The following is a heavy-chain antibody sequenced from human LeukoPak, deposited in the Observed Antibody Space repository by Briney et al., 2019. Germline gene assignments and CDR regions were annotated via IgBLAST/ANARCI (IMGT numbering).Heavy chain of an antibody. CDR1: GFSIHQSS. J-gene: IGHJ3*01. D-gene: IGHD3/OR15-3a*01. Sequence: GGSLRLSCKASGFSIHQSSMSWVRQAPVKGLEWVASISPDGSAVFYVDSVKGRFTFSRDNAKNSLDLQMNSLRAEDMALYYCAKFGLPYSIDLWGQGTMVTVSS. V-gene: IGHV3-7*01. CDR2: ISPDGSAV. CDR3: AKFGLPYSIDL.